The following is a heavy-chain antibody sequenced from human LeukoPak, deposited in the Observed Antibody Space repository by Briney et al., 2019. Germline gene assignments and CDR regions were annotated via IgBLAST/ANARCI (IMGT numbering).Heavy chain of an antibody. Sequence: GGSLRLSCAASGFTFINYAMSWVRQAPGMGLEWVSGISGGSDGTYYADSVKGRFTISRDNFKNTLYLQMNSLRAEDTAIYYCAKGSSGYISGDYWGQGTLVTVSS. D-gene: IGHD5-18*01. V-gene: IGHV3-23*01. CDR3: AKGSSGYISGDY. J-gene: IGHJ4*02. CDR1: GFTFINYA. CDR2: ISGGSDGT.